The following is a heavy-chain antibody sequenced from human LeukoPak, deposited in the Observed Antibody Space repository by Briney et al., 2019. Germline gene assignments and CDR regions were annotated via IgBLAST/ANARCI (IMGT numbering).Heavy chain of an antibody. V-gene: IGHV3-53*01. CDR1: GFSVSNNY. CDR2: IYNIGST. J-gene: IGHJ4*02. D-gene: IGHD1-26*01. CDR3: TRDFGGNC. Sequence: GGSLRLSCAASGFSVSNNYMSWVRQAPGKGLEWVSIIYNIGSTYYADSVKGRFTISRDNSKNTVYLQMNSLRAEDTALYYCTRDFGGNCWGQGTLVTVSS.